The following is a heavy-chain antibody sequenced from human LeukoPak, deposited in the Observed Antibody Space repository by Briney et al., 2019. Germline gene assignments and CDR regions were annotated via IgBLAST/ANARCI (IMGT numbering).Heavy chain of an antibody. D-gene: IGHD3-10*01. V-gene: IGHV3-48*03. CDR2: IISSDSTI. J-gene: IGHJ4*02. Sequence: GGSLRLSCVASGFTFSSYEMNWVRQAPGKGLERVSYIISSDSTIYYSDSVKGQFTISRDNANNSPYLQMNSLRAEDTAVYYCARARGIDLESRGLDYWGQGTLVTVSS. CDR1: GFTFSSYE. CDR3: ARARGIDLESRGLDY.